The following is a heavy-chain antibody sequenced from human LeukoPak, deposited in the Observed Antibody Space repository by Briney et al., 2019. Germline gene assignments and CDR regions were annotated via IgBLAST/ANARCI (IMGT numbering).Heavy chain of an antibody. D-gene: IGHD5-18*01. J-gene: IGHJ4*02. CDR3: VKDSRGYSYGLDY. V-gene: IGHV3-64D*09. CDR2: ISSNGGST. CDR1: GSTFSSYA. Sequence: GGSLRLSCSASGSTFSSYAMHWVRQAPGKGLEYVSAISSNGGSTYYADSVKGRFTISRDNSKNTLYLQMSSLKAEDTAVYYCVKDSRGYSYGLDYWVQGALVTVCS.